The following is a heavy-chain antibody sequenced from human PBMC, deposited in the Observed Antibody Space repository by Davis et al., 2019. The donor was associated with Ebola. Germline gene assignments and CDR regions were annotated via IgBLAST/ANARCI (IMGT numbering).Heavy chain of an antibody. V-gene: IGHV3-9*01. Sequence: PGGSLRLSCAASGFIFDDYAMHWVRQAPGKGLEWVSVISWNSGSIGYADSVKGRFTISRDNAKNSLYLQMNSLRAEDTALYYCAKDYGAAFYYFDYWGQGTLVTVSS. D-gene: IGHD4-17*01. J-gene: IGHJ4*02. CDR2: ISWNSGSI. CDR3: AKDYGAAFYYFDY. CDR1: GFIFDDYA.